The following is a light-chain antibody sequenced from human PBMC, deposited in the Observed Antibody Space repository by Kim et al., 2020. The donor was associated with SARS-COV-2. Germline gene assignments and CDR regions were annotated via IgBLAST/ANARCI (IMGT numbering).Light chain of an antibody. Sequence: VPTGERATLSCRTSQSVSNNLDWYQRKPGQAPRLIIYAAYITANGITARLSGSGSGAVFTLTISSLQSEDFAACICQKYDNWPPSVGGGTKVEIK. CDR3: QKYDNWPPS. J-gene: IGKJ4*01. CDR1: QSVSNN. V-gene: IGKV3-15*01. CDR2: AAY.